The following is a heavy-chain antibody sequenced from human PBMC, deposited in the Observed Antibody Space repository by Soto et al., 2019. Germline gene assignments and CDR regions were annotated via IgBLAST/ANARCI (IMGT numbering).Heavy chain of an antibody. V-gene: IGHV4-38-2*01. Sequence: ETLSLTCFVSRYSISSGYYWGWIRQPPGKGLEWIGSIFLGGTTYYNPSLKSRLTISVDTSKNQFSLTLSSVTAADTAVYYCARHADSSSYYYPFDYWGQGSLVTVSS. CDR3: ARHADSSSYYYPFDY. D-gene: IGHD3-22*01. CDR2: IFLGGTT. J-gene: IGHJ4*02. CDR1: RYSISSGYY.